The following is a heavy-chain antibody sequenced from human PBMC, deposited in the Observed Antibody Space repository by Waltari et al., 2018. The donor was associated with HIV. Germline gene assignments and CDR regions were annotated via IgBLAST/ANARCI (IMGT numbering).Heavy chain of an antibody. CDR2: ISVRGGST. D-gene: IGHD6-19*01. CDR1: GFTFSNYA. CDR3: AKGGRAVAGNWFDP. Sequence: EVQLLESGGGLVQPGGSPRLSCAASGFTFSNYAINWVRQAPGKGLEWVSAISVRGGSTHYADSVKGRFSISRDNSKNTLYLQMNSLRPEDTAIYYCAKGGRAVAGNWFDPWGQGTLVTVSS. V-gene: IGHV3-23*01. J-gene: IGHJ5*02.